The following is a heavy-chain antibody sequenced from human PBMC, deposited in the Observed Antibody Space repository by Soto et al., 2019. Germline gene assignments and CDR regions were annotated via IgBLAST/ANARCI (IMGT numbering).Heavy chain of an antibody. D-gene: IGHD4-17*01. CDR3: ARDESNYGGNGYFDL. V-gene: IGHV3-48*02. Sequence: GGSLRLSCAASGFTFSSYSMNWVRQAPGKGLEWVSYISSSSSTIYYADSVKGRFTISRDNAKNSLYLQMNSLRDEDTAVYDCARDESNYGGNGYFDLWGRGTLVTVSS. CDR2: ISSSSSTI. J-gene: IGHJ2*01. CDR1: GFTFSSYS.